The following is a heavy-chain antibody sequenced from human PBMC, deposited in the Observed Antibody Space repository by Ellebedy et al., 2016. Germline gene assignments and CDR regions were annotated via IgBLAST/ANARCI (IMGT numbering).Heavy chain of an antibody. D-gene: IGHD4-17*01. V-gene: IGHV3-33*01. CDR1: GFTFSSYG. Sequence: GGSLRLSCAASGFTFSSYGMHWVRQSPGKGLEWVAVIWYDGSHKYYADSVKGRLTISRDNSKNTLYRQMNSLRAEDTDIYYCARDRAATVTTLFLDYWGQGTLVTVSS. CDR2: IWYDGSHK. J-gene: IGHJ4*02. CDR3: ARDRAATVTTLFLDY.